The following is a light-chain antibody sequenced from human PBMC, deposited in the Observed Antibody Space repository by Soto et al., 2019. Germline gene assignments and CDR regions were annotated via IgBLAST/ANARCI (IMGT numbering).Light chain of an antibody. CDR2: GAS. CDR1: QSVTSSY. V-gene: IGKV3-20*01. Sequence: EIVLTQSPGTLSLSPGERATLSCRASQSVTSSYLAWYQQKPGQAPRLLIYGASSRATGIPDRFNGSGSGTDITLTISRLEPEDFAVYYCQQYGSSPRTFGQGTKVDIK. CDR3: QQYGSSPRT. J-gene: IGKJ1*01.